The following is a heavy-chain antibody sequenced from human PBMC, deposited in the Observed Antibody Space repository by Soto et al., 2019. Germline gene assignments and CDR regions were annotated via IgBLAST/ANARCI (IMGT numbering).Heavy chain of an antibody. CDR3: AREGQWQPWGYYYYYGMDV. CDR2: ISAYNANT. D-gene: IGHD6-19*01. Sequence: ASVKVSCKASGYPFTSYYISWVRQAPGQGLEWLGWISAYNANTNYAQKLQGRVTMTTDTSTSTAYMELRSLRSDDTAVYYCAREGQWQPWGYYYYYGMDVWGQGTTVTVSS. J-gene: IGHJ6*02. CDR1: GYPFTSYY. V-gene: IGHV1-18*04.